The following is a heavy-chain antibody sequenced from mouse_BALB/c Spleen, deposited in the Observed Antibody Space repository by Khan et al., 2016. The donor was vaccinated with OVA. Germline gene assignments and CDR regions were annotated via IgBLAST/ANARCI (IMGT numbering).Heavy chain of an antibody. CDR2: IWSGGST. V-gene: IGHV2-2*02. J-gene: IGHJ3*01. Sequence: QVHVKQSGPGLVRPSQSLSITCTVSGFSLTTYGVHWVRQSPGKGLEWLGVIWSGGSTDYSAAFISRLSISKDNSKSQVFFKMNSLQPNDTAIYYCARNYDYDEGLAYWGQGTLVTVSA. CDR1: GFSLTTYG. D-gene: IGHD2-4*01. CDR3: ARNYDYDEGLAY.